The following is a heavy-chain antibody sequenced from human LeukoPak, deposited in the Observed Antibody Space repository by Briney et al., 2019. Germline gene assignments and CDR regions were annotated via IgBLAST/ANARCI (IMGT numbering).Heavy chain of an antibody. Sequence: SETLSLTCAVYGGSFSGYYWSWIRQPPGKGLEWIGEINHSGSTNYNPSLKSRVTISVDTSKNQFSLKLSSVTAADTAVYYCASGSIAAAGTSYYYYGMDVWGQGTTVTVSS. CDR3: ASGSIAAAGTSYYYYGMDV. D-gene: IGHD6-13*01. J-gene: IGHJ6*02. V-gene: IGHV4-34*01. CDR2: INHSGST. CDR1: GGSFSGYY.